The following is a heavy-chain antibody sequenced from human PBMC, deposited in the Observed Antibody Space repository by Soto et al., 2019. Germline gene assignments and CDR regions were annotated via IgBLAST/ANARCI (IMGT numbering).Heavy chain of an antibody. CDR2: ISSSSSYI. J-gene: IGHJ6*03. CDR3: ARGESHRLWLLDYYYYMDV. V-gene: IGHV3-21*01. D-gene: IGHD5-18*01. CDR1: GFTFSSYS. Sequence: GGSLRLSCAASGFTFSSYSMNWVRQAPGKGLEWVSSISSSSSYIYYADSVKGRFTISRDNAKNSLYLQMNSLRAEDTAVYYCARGESHRLWLLDYYYYMDVWGK.